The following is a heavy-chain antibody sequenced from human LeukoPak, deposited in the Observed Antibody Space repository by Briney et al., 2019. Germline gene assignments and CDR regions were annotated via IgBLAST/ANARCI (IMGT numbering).Heavy chain of an antibody. V-gene: IGHV3-74*01. J-gene: IGHJ6*02. CDR3: ARDDGGYYDFWSGYLDYYYGMDV. CDR1: GFTFSNHW. D-gene: IGHD3-3*01. Sequence: GGSLRLSCAASGFTFSNHWMHWVRQAPGKGLMWVSRINRDGSRTDYADSVKGRFTISRDNAKNSLYLQMNSLRAEDTAVYYCARDDGGYYDFWSGYLDYYYGMDVWGQGTTVTVSS. CDR2: INRDGSRT.